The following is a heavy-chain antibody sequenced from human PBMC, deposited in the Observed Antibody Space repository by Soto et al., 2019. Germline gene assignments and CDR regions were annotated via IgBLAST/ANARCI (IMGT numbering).Heavy chain of an antibody. CDR1: GFTLSRYG. V-gene: IGHV3-30*05. D-gene: IGHD1-1*01. CDR2: ISFEGNTQ. Sequence: QVQLVESGGGVVQPGRSLRLSCAASGFTLSRYGMHWVRQAPGKGLEWVAVISFEGNTQYYADSVKGRFTISRDNSKYTLSQQMPSLRPEDTAVYYCARGAEHQLLSRDYFYGMDVWGQGTTVSVSS. CDR3: ARGAEHQLLSRDYFYGMDV. J-gene: IGHJ6*02.